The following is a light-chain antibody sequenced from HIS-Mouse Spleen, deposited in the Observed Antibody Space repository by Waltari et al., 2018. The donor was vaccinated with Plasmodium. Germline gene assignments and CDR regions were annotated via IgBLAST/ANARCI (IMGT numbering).Light chain of an antibody. V-gene: IGLV5-37*01. J-gene: IGLJ3*02. Sequence: QPVLTQPPSSSASPADSARLTCTFPRDITVRNYKLYWYPQKPGTPPRYLLYYYSDSDKGQVSGVPSRFSGSKDASANTGILLISGLQSEDEADYYCMIWPSNASGVFGGGTKLTVL. CDR1: RDITVRNYK. CDR2: YYSDSDK. CDR3: MIWPSNASGV.